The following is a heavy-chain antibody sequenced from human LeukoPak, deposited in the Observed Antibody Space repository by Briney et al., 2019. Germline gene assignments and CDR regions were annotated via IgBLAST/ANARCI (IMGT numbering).Heavy chain of an antibody. Sequence: GGSLRLSCVGSGFSLSDYWMHWVRQTPGKGLMWVSRITSDGSTTWYADSVKGRFTVSRDNAKNTLFLEMNSLRDEDTAVYYCAGDYIWGRLFWGQGTLVTVST. CDR1: GFSLSDYW. CDR2: ITSDGSTT. J-gene: IGHJ4*01. D-gene: IGHD3-16*01. V-gene: IGHV3-74*01. CDR3: AGDYIWGRLF.